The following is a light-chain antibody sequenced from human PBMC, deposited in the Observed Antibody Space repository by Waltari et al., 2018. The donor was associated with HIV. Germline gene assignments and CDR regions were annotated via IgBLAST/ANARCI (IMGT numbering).Light chain of an antibody. CDR1: QSVRSY. J-gene: IGKJ5*01. V-gene: IGKV3-11*01. Sequence: EIVLTQSPATLSLSPGERATLSGRASQSVRSYLAWYQQKPGQDPRLLIFDTTSRATGVPARFSGSASATDFTRTISSREPGDCGVYYCQQRSRWPITFGQGTRLEIK. CDR2: DTT. CDR3: QQRSRWPIT.